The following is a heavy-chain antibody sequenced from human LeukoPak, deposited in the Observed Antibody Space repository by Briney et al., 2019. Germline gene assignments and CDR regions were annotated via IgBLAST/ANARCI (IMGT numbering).Heavy chain of an antibody. D-gene: IGHD3-3*01. V-gene: IGHV4-59*12. CDR3: AVFWSGYI. CDR2: MYYTGST. Sequence: SETLSLTCIVSGGSISRYYWSWIRQPPGKGLEWIGYMYYTGSTDYSPSLKSRVTISVDTSKNQFSLKLSSVTAADTAVYYCAVFWSGYIWGQGTLVTVSS. J-gene: IGHJ4*02. CDR1: GGSISRYY.